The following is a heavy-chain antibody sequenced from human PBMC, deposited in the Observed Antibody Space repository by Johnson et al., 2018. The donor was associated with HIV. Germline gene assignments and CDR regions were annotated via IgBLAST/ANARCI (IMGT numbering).Heavy chain of an antibody. D-gene: IGHD1-26*01. CDR3: AKGMGELLRIDAFDI. J-gene: IGHJ3*02. CDR2: IWYDGSNK. CDR1: GFTFSSYG. V-gene: IGHV3-33*06. Sequence: QVQLVESGGGVVQPGRSLRLSCAASGFTFSSYGMHWVRQAPGKGLEWVAVIWYDGSNKYYADSVTGRFTISRDNSKNTLYLQMNSLRAEDTAVYYCAKGMGELLRIDAFDIWGQGTMVTVSS.